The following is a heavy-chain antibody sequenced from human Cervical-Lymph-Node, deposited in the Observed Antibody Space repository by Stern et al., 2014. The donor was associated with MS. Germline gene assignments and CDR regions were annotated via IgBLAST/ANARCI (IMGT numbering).Heavy chain of an antibody. CDR2: ISPSSTLI. CDR3: AKFTDWSFSDF. D-gene: IGHD3/OR15-3a*01. CDR1: GFRFNESA. Sequence: EVQLLESGGGLVQPGGSQRLSCAASGFRFNESAMHWVRQAPGKGLEWISFISPSSTLIYYADSVKGRFTIARDNAKNSLYLQMNSLRDEDTATYYCAKFTDWSFSDFWGQGTVVTVSS. V-gene: IGHV3-48*02. J-gene: IGHJ4*02.